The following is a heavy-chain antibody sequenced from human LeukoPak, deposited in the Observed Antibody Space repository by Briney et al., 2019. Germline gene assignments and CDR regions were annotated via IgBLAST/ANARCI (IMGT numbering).Heavy chain of an antibody. Sequence: GGSLRLACAASGXTFSSYWMSWVRQAPGKGLEWVANIKQDGSEKYYVDSVKGRFTISRDNAKNSLYLQMNSLRDEDTAVYYCARDQHYAFDIWGQGTMVTVSS. D-gene: IGHD6-13*01. V-gene: IGHV3-7*01. J-gene: IGHJ3*02. CDR3: ARDQHYAFDI. CDR1: GXTFSSYW. CDR2: IKQDGSEK.